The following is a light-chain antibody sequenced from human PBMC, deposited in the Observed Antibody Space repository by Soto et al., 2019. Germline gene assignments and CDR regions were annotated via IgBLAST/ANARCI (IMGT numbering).Light chain of an antibody. CDR1: SSDVGGYNY. Sequence: QSALTQPASVSGSPGQSITISCTGTSSDVGGYNYVSWYQQHPGKAPKLMIYDVSNRPSGVSNRFSGSKSGNTASLTISGLQAEDEADYYCSSYTSSSPWVFGTGTKVT. CDR2: DVS. CDR3: SSYTSSSPWV. J-gene: IGLJ1*01. V-gene: IGLV2-14*01.